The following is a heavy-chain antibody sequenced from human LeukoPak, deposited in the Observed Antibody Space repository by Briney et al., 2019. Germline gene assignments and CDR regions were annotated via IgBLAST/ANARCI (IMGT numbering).Heavy chain of an antibody. CDR2: IIPIFGTA. D-gene: IGHD2-2*01. J-gene: IGHJ5*02. CDR3: ARGVGEGVVVPAAIGNWFDP. Sequence: SVKVSCKASGGTFSSYAISWVRQAPGQGLEWMGGIIPIFGTANYAQKLQGRVTMTTDTSTSTAYMELRSLRSDDTAVYYCARGVGEGVVVPAAIGNWFDPWGQGTLVTVSS. CDR1: GGTFSSYA. V-gene: IGHV1-69*05.